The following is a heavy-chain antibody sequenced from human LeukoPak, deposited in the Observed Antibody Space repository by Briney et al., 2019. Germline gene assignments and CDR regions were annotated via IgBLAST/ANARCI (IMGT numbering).Heavy chain of an antibody. CDR1: GFTFDDYA. CDR2: INWNGGST. Sequence: RPGGSLRLXCAASGFTFDDYAMSWVRQAPGKGLEWVSGINWNGGSTGYVDSVKGRFAISRDNAKNSLYLQMNSLRGEDTALYYCARDAHFGGVFDIWGQGTMVTISS. D-gene: IGHD2-21*01. CDR3: ARDAHFGGVFDI. V-gene: IGHV3-20*04. J-gene: IGHJ3*02.